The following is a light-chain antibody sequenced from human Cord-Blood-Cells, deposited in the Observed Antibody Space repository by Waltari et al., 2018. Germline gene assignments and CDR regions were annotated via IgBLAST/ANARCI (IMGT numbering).Light chain of an antibody. J-gene: IGLJ1*01. CDR1: RSDVGRYNY. V-gene: IGLV2-14*01. Sequence: QSALTQPASVSGSPGQSITSLCTRPRSDVGRYNYVSWYQQHPGTAPKLLIYYVSNRPSVVSNRFSGTKSGNTASLTISGLQAEDEADYYCSSYTSSSTLVFGTGTKVTVL. CDR2: YVS. CDR3: SSYTSSSTLV.